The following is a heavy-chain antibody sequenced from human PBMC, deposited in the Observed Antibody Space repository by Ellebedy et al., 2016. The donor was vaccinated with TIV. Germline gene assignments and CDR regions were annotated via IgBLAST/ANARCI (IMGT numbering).Heavy chain of an antibody. CDR1: GFTFSSYA. V-gene: IGHV3-23*01. J-gene: IGHJ5*02. D-gene: IGHD3-10*01. Sequence: PGGSLRLSCAASGFTFSSYAMSWVRQAPGKGLEWVSTISGSGGSTYYADSVKGRFTISRDNSKNTLYLQMSSLRAEDTAIYYCAKAEHWFGESWFDPWGQGTLVTVSS. CDR3: AKAEHWFGESWFDP. CDR2: ISGSGGST.